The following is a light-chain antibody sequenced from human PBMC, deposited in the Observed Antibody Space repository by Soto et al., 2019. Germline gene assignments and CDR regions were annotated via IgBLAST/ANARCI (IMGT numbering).Light chain of an antibody. Sequence: QAVVTQPPSASGTPGQRVTISCSGSSSNIGSNTVNWYQQLPGTAPKLLIYSNNQRPSGVPDRFSGSKSGTSASLAISGLXXXXXXXXYCAAWDDSLNGHVVFGGGTKVTVL. J-gene: IGLJ2*01. CDR1: SSNIGSNT. CDR2: SNN. V-gene: IGLV1-44*01. CDR3: AAWDDSLNGHVV.